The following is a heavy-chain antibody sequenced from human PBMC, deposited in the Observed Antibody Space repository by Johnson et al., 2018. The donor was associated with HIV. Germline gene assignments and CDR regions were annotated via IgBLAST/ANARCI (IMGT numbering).Heavy chain of an antibody. D-gene: IGHD1-26*01. CDR1: GFTFSDYY. CDR2: IKQDGREK. CDR3: ARDRGYSGSYFGAFDI. Sequence: MLLVESGGGLVKPGGSLRLSCAASGFTFSDYYMSWIRQAPGKGLEWVANIKQDGREKYYVDSVKGRFAISRDNAKNSLYLQMNSLRAEDTAGYYCARDRGYSGSYFGAFDIWGQGTMVTVSS. J-gene: IGHJ3*02. V-gene: IGHV3-7*04.